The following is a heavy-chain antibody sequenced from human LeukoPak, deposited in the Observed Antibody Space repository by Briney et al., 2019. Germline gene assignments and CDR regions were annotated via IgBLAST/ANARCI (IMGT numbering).Heavy chain of an antibody. J-gene: IGHJ6*02. CDR3: ARTPFGPYYYYGMDV. V-gene: IGHV4-31*11. D-gene: IGHD3-3*01. Sequence: PSETLSLTCAVYGGSFSGYYWSWIRQHPGKGLEWIGYIYYSGSTYYNPSLKSRVTISVDTSKNQFSLKLSSVTAADTAVYYCARTPFGPYYYYGMDVWGQGTTVTVSS. CDR2: IYYSGST. CDR1: GGSFSGYY.